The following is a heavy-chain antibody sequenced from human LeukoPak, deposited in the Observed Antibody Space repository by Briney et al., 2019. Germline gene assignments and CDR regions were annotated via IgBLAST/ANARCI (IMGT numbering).Heavy chain of an antibody. CDR2: ISGSGGST. V-gene: IGHV3-23*01. CDR1: GFTFSSYA. CDR3: AKGPPGSSGYFVFSDY. J-gene: IGHJ4*02. Sequence: GGSLRLSCAASGFTFSSYAMSWVRQAPGKGLEWVSAISGSGGSTYYADSVKGRFTISRDNSKNTLYLQMNSLRAEDTAVYYCAKGPPGSSGYFVFSDYWGQGTLVTVSS. D-gene: IGHD3-22*01.